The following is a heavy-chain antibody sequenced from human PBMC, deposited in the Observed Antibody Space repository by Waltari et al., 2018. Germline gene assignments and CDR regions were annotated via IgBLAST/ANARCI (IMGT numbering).Heavy chain of an antibody. CDR1: GYTFTSYG. CDR3: AREIRIVVVSGDYYYYGMDV. J-gene: IGHJ6*02. V-gene: IGHV1-18*01. CDR2: ISAYNGNT. Sequence: QVQLVQSGAEVKKPGASVKVSCKASGYTFTSYGISWVRQAPGQGLGWMGWISAYNGNTNQAQKLQGRVTMTTDTSTSTAYMERRSLRSDDTAVYYCAREIRIVVVSGDYYYYGMDVWGQGTTVTVSS. D-gene: IGHD2-2*01.